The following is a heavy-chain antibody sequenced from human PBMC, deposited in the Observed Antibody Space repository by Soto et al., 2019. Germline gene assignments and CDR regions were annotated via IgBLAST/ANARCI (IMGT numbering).Heavy chain of an antibody. Sequence: ASVKVSCKASGYTFTGYYMHWVRQAPGQGLEWMGWISPNSGGTNYAQKFRGRVTMTRDTSISTAYMELRRLRSDDTAVYYCALDYSSSASPDYWSQGTLVTVSS. V-gene: IGHV1-2*02. D-gene: IGHD6-6*01. CDR1: GYTFTGYY. CDR2: ISPNSGGT. CDR3: ALDYSSSASPDY. J-gene: IGHJ4*02.